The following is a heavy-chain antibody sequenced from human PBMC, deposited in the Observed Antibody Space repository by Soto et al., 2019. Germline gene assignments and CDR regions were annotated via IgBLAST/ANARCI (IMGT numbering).Heavy chain of an antibody. CDR2: ISAYNGNT. Sequence: ASVKVSCKASGYTFTSYGISWVRQAPGQWLEWMGWISAYNGNTNYAQKLQGRVTMTTDTSTSTAYMELRSLRSDDTAVYYCARDTGSQWVQQLVPRFDYWGQGTLVTVSS. CDR3: ARDTGSQWVQQLVPRFDY. D-gene: IGHD6-13*01. CDR1: GYTFTSYG. J-gene: IGHJ4*02. V-gene: IGHV1-18*01.